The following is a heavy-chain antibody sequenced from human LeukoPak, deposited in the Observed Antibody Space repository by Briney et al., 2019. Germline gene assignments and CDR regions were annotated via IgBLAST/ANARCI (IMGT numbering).Heavy chain of an antibody. CDR2: ISGSGGST. V-gene: IGHV3-23*01. CDR1: GFTFSSYA. Sequence: GGSLRLSCAASGFTFSSYAMSWVRRAPGKGLEWVSAISGSGGSTYYADSVKGRFTISRDNSKNTLYLQMNSLRAEDTAVYYYAKDHVVGATEFDYWGQGTLVTVSS. CDR3: AKDHVVGATEFDY. J-gene: IGHJ4*02. D-gene: IGHD1-26*01.